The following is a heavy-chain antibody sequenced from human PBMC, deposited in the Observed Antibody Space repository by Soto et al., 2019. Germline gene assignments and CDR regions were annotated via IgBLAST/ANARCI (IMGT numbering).Heavy chain of an antibody. CDR2: ISSSSSTI. V-gene: IGHV3-48*01. CDR3: ARDLLGGSGSSERINWFDP. Sequence: GGSLRLSCAASGFTFSIYSMNWVRQAPGKGLEWVSYISSSSSTIYYADSVKGRFTISRDNAKNSLYLQMNSLRVEDTAVYYCARDLLGGSGSSERINWFDPWGQGTLVTVSS. J-gene: IGHJ5*02. D-gene: IGHD3-10*01. CDR1: GFTFSIYS.